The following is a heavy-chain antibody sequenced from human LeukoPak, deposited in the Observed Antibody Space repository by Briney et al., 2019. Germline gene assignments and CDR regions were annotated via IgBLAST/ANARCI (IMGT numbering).Heavy chain of an antibody. CDR1: GFTFSSYA. CDR3: AKDADTQLLIISTSLDY. V-gene: IGHV3-23*01. D-gene: IGHD3-22*01. Sequence: GGSLRLSCAASGFTFSSYAMSWVRQAPGKGLEWVSAISGSGGSTYYADSVKGRFTISRDNSKSTLYLQMNSLRAADTAVYYCAKDADTQLLIISTSLDYWGQGTLVTVSS. J-gene: IGHJ4*02. CDR2: ISGSGGST.